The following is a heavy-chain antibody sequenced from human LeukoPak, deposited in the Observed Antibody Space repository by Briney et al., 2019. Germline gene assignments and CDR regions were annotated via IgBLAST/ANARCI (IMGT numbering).Heavy chain of an antibody. V-gene: IGHV3-7*01. D-gene: IGHD4-17*01. CDR3: ARDAVTSAFDY. CDR1: GFTFSSYW. Sequence: GGSLRLSCAASGFTFSSYWMSWVRQAPGKGLEWVANIKQDGSEKYYVDSAKGRFTISRDNAKNSLYLQMNSLRAEDTAVYYCARDAVTSAFDYWGQGTLVTVSS. CDR2: IKQDGSEK. J-gene: IGHJ4*02.